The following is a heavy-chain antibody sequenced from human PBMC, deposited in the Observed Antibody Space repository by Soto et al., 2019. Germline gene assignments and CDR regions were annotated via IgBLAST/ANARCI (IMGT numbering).Heavy chain of an antibody. CDR1: GGSISSGGYY. J-gene: IGHJ6*02. D-gene: IGHD4-4*01. CDR2: FYNSGSV. Sequence: KPSETLSLTCTVSGGSISSGGYYWSWIRQHPGKGLEWVGYFYNSGSVFYNPSLKSRVTISVDTSKNQFSLKLISVTAADTAAYYCARGAVTNLYYYYYGMDIWGQGTTVTVSS. V-gene: IGHV4-31*03. CDR3: ARGAVTNLYYYYYGMDI.